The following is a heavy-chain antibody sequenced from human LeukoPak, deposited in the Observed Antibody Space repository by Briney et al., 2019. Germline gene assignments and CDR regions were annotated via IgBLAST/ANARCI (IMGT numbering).Heavy chain of an antibody. CDR3: ARSGYSYVDAFDI. J-gene: IGHJ3*02. Sequence: KPGGSLRLSCAASGFTFSSYSMNWVRQAPGKGLEWVSSISSSSSYIYYADSVKGRFTISRDNAKNSLYLQMNSLRAEDTAVYYCARSGYSYVDAFDIWGQGTMVTVSS. D-gene: IGHD5-18*01. CDR2: ISSSSSYI. V-gene: IGHV3-21*01. CDR1: GFTFSSYS.